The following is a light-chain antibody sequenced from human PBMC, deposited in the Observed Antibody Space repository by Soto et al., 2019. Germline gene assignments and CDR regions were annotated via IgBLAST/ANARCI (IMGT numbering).Light chain of an antibody. J-gene: IGLJ2*01. CDR3: SSYAGSDNFVL. Sequence: QSVLTQPPSASGSPGQSVTISCTGSSSDVGGYNYVSWYQQHPGKAPKLIIYEVTKRPSGVPDRFSGSKSDNTASLTVSGLQAADEADYYCSSYAGSDNFVLFGGGTKVTV. V-gene: IGLV2-8*01. CDR2: EVT. CDR1: SSDVGGYNY.